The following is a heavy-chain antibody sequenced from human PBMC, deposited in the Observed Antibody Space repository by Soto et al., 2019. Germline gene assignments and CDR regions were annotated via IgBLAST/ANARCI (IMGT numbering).Heavy chain of an antibody. Sequence: GGSLRLSCAASGFTFSDYEMNWVRQAPGKGLEWVSFISGSGATINYADSVEGRFTVSRDNAKNSLFLQMNGLRAEDTAVYYCARKAGNDYGDDYWGQGTLVTVSS. CDR3: ARKAGNDYGDDY. D-gene: IGHD1-1*01. CDR1: GFTFSDYE. CDR2: ISGSGATI. J-gene: IGHJ4*02. V-gene: IGHV3-48*03.